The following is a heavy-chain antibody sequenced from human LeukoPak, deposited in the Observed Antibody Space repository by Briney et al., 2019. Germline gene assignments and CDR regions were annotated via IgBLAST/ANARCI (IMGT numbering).Heavy chain of an antibody. CDR1: GFTFDDYA. D-gene: IGHD6-13*01. Sequence: PGRSLRLSCAASGFTFDDYAMHWVRQAPGKGLEWVSGISWNSGSIGYADSVKGRFTISRDNAKNSLYLQMNSLRAEDTAVYYCARENVAAAAYFDYWGQGTLVTVSS. CDR3: ARENVAAAAYFDY. CDR2: ISWNSGSI. J-gene: IGHJ4*02. V-gene: IGHV3-9*01.